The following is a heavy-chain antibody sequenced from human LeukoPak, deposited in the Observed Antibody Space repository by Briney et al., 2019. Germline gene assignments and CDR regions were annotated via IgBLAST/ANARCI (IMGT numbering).Heavy chain of an antibody. V-gene: IGHV4-34*01. CDR3: ARENIDDAFDI. CDR1: GGSFSGYY. J-gene: IGHJ3*02. CDR2: INHSGST. D-gene: IGHD2/OR15-2a*01. Sequence: SETLSLTCAVYGGSFSGYYWSWIRQPPGKGLEWIGEINHSGSTNYSPSLKSRVTISVDTSKNQFSLKLSSVTAADTAVYYCARENIDDAFDIWGQGTMVTVSS.